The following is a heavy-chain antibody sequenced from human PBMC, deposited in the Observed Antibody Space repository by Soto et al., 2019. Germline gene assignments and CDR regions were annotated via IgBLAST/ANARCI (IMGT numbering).Heavy chain of an antibody. Sequence: GGAVRSSGAGCGGNVSSYGRQWVRQKTGMGLEWVAVISYDGSNKYYADSVKGRFTISRDNSKNTLYLQMNSLRAEDTAVYYCVREEKVTIGYSYGLHVWGQGPTVTAFS. CDR3: VREEKVTIGYSYGLHV. J-gene: IGHJ6*02. V-gene: IGHV3-30-3*01. CDR1: GGNVSSYG. CDR2: ISYDGSNK. D-gene: IGHD3-10*01.